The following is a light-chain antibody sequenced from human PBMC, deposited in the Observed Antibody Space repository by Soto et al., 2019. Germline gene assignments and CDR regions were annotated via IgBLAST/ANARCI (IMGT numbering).Light chain of an antibody. CDR2: DAS. CDR3: QQYNAYSPPWT. V-gene: IGKV1-5*01. Sequence: GDRVTITFRASQNINNWLAWYQQKPGKAPNLLIYDASSLQSGVPSRFSGSGSGTEFTLTISSLQRDDFATYYCQQYNAYSPPWTFGQGTKVDIK. J-gene: IGKJ1*01. CDR1: QNINNW.